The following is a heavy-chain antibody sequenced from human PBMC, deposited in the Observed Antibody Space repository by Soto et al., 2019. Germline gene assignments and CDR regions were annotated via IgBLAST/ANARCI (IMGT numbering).Heavy chain of an antibody. Sequence: QVQLQESGPGLVKPSQTLSLTCTVSGGSISSGGYYWSWIRQHPGKGLEWIGYIYYSGSTYYNPSLKSRVNITVDTSKNQVSPKLGFVAAADKAVYYCAKGRPEYRGFDPWGQGTPVTVFS. D-gene: IGHD2-2*02. J-gene: IGHJ5*02. CDR1: GGSISSGGYY. CDR3: AKGRPEYRGFDP. V-gene: IGHV4-31*03. CDR2: IYYSGST.